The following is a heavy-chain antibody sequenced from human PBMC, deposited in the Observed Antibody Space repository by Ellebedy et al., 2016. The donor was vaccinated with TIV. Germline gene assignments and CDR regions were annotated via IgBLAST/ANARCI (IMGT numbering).Heavy chain of an antibody. CDR2: ISDGGNT. CDR3: AKVLSTVTFYWYGMDV. V-gene: IGHV3-23*01. J-gene: IGHJ6*02. CDR1: GFTFSTYA. D-gene: IGHD4-17*01. Sequence: GESLKISCVASGFTFSTYAMNWVRQAPGKGLEWVSGISDGGNTYYADSVKGRFTISRDNSKNTLSLQMNSLRAEDTAIYYCAKVLSTVTFYWYGMDVWGQGTTVTISS.